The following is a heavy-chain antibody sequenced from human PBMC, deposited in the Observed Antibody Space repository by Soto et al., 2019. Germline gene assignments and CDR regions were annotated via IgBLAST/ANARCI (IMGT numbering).Heavy chain of an antibody. CDR1: GFTFSDHY. Sequence: EVQLVESGGGLVQPGGSLRLSCAASGFTFSDHYMDWVRQAPGKGLEWVGRTRNKANSYNTEYAASVKGRFTIATDDSRKSLYLQMNSRNTEDTAVYYCWIVLVTAALPTAFDYWGQGTLVTVSS. CDR2: TRNKANSYNT. CDR3: WIVLVTAALPTAFDY. V-gene: IGHV3-72*01. D-gene: IGHD2-2*01. J-gene: IGHJ4*02.